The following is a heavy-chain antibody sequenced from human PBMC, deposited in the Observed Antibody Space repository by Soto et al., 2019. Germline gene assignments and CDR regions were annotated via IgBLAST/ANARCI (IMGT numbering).Heavy chain of an antibody. J-gene: IGHJ4*02. V-gene: IGHV4-34*01. CDR2: INHSGST. D-gene: IGHD3-22*01. Sequence: SETLSLTCAVYGGSFSGYYWSWIRQPPGKGLEWIGEINHSGSTNYNPSLKSRVTISVDTSKNQFSLKLSSVTAADTAVYYCARGQYYYDSSGSQRTYYFDYWGQGTLVTVSS. CDR3: ARGQYYYDSSGSQRTYYFDY. CDR1: GGSFSGYY.